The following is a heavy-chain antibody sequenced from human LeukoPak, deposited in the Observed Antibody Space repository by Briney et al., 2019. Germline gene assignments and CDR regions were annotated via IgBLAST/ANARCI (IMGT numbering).Heavy chain of an antibody. CDR1: GYTLTELS. V-gene: IGHV1-2*02. D-gene: IGHD1-26*01. CDR2: INPNSGGT. J-gene: IGHJ4*02. CDR3: ARDREWELRL. Sequence: ASVKVSCKVSGYTLTELSMHWVRQAPGQGLEWMGWINPNSGGTNYAQKFQGRVTMTRDTSISTAYMELSRLRSDDTAVYYCARDREWELRLWGQGTLVTVSS.